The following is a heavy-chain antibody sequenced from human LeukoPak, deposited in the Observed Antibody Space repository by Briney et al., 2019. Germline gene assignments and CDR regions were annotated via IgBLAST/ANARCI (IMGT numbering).Heavy chain of an antibody. CDR1: DYRFTNYW. V-gene: IGHV5-51*01. Sequence: GESLKISCKGSDYRFTNYWIGWVRQMPGKGLEWMGVIYSGDSDTRYSPSFQGQVTISADKSINTAYLQWSSLKASDTAIYYCAREQQLVLFDYWGQGVLVTVSS. J-gene: IGHJ4*02. CDR2: IYSGDSDT. D-gene: IGHD1-1*01. CDR3: AREQQLVLFDY.